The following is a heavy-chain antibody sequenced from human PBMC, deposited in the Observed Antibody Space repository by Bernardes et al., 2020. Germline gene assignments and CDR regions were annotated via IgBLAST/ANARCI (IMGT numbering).Heavy chain of an antibody. Sequence: GGSLRLSCAASGFTFSDYYMSWIRQAPGKGLEWVSYISSSGSTIYYAASVKGRFTLSRDNAKNSLYLQMNSLRAEDTAGYYCARDRLGIAARPDFWPFGYYYYYGMDVWGQGTTVTVSS. CDR2: ISSSGSTI. V-gene: IGHV3-11*01. J-gene: IGHJ6*02. CDR1: GFTFSDYY. CDR3: ARDRLGIAARPDFWPFGYYYYYGMDV. D-gene: IGHD6-6*01.